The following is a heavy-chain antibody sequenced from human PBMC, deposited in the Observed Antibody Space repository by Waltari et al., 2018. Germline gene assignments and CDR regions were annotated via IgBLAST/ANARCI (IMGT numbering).Heavy chain of an antibody. CDR3: AKKKSLINPFDY. D-gene: IGHD3-16*01. J-gene: IGHJ4*02. CDR2: IRYDGNNK. Sequence: QVQLVESGGGVVQPGGSLRLSCAASGFTFSSYGMHWVRQAPGKGLEWVALIRYDGNNKYYADSVKGRFTISKDKSKTTLYLQMNSLRAEDTAVYYCAKKKSLINPFDYWGQGTLVTVSS. V-gene: IGHV3-30*02. CDR1: GFTFSSYG.